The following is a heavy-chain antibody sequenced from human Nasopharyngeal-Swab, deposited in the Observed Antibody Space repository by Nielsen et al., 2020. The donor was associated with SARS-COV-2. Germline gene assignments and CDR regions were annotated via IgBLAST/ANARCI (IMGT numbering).Heavy chain of an antibody. Sequence: ETLSLTCAASGFTFSSYSMNWVRQAPGKGLEWVSSISSSSSYIYYTDSVKGRFTISRDNAKNSLYLQMNSLRAEDTAVYYCAKVLTGANIYYSLDVWGQGTTVTVSS. CDR1: GFTFSSYS. V-gene: IGHV3-21*04. D-gene: IGHD3-9*01. J-gene: IGHJ6*02. CDR3: AKVLTGANIYYSLDV. CDR2: ISSSSSYI.